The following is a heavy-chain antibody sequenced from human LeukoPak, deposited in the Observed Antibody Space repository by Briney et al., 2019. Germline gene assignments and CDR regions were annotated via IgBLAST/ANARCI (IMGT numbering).Heavy chain of an antibody. D-gene: IGHD5/OR15-5a*01. V-gene: IGHV3-30*03. CDR3: ARDSLGMSTLDS. J-gene: IGHJ4*02. Sequence: PGGSLRLSCAASGFTFSSYGMHWVRQAPGKGLEWVAVISYDGSNKYYADSVKGRFTISGDNSKNTLYLQMNSLRAEDTAVYYCARDSLGMSTLDSWGQGTLVTVSS. CDR1: GFTFSSYG. CDR2: ISYDGSNK.